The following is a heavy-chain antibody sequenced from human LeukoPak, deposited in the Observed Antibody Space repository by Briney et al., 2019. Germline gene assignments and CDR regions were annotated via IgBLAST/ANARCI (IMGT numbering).Heavy chain of an antibody. V-gene: IGHV4-30-2*01. D-gene: IGHD7-27*01. J-gene: IGHJ6*03. CDR1: GGSISSGGYY. CDR2: IYHSGST. CDR3: ARVPGEDYYYYYMDV. Sequence: SETLSLTCTVSGGSISSGGYYWSWIRQPPGKGLEWIGYIYHSGSTYYNPSLKSRVTISVDRSKNQFSLKLSSVTAADTAVYYCARVPGEDYYYYYMDVWGKGTTVTVSS.